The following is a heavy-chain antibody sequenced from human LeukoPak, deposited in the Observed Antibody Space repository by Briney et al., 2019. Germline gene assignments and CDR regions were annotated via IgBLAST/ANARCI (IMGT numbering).Heavy chain of an antibody. CDR3: ATVLGRRRYFDWLGGVAFDI. CDR1: GYTLTELS. J-gene: IGHJ3*02. CDR2: FDPEDGET. V-gene: IGHV1-24*01. D-gene: IGHD3-9*01. Sequence: GASVKVSCKVSGYTLTELSMHWVRQAPGKGLEWMGGFDPEDGETIYAQKFQGRVTMTEDTSTDTAYMELSSLRSEDTAVYYCATVLGRRRYFDWLGGVAFDIWGQGTMVTVSS.